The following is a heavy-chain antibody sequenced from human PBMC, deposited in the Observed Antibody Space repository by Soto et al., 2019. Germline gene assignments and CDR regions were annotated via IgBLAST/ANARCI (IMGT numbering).Heavy chain of an antibody. CDR1: RGAFSNYA. D-gene: IGHD1-1*01. CDR3: ARVPHWNYDYYFYMDV. Sequence: QVQLVQSGAEVKKPGSSVRVSCKASRGAFSNYAVSWVRQAPGQGLEWVGGFVPMFGTANYTQKFQDRVTITADEFTSTAYMEVRSLTYEDTDVYYCARVPHWNYDYYFYMDVWGKGTTVTVAS. CDR2: FVPMFGTA. J-gene: IGHJ6*03. V-gene: IGHV1-69*01.